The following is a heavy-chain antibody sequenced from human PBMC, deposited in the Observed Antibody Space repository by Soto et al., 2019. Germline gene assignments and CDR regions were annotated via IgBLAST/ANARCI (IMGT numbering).Heavy chain of an antibody. CDR3: AHIVVAGLGYYFDY. J-gene: IGHJ4*02. V-gene: IGHV2-5*02. CDR2: IYWDDDQ. CDR1: GFSLSSTRMA. D-gene: IGHD6-19*01. Sequence: QITLKESGPTLVKPTQTLTLTCTFSGFSLSSTRMAVGWIRQPPGKALEWLALIYWDDDQRYSPFLKSRLTITKDTSKNQLVLTMSHMVPVDTARYYCAHIVVAGLGYYFDYWGQGTLVTFSS.